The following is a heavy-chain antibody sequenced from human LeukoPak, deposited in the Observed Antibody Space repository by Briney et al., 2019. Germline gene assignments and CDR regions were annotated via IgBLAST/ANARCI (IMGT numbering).Heavy chain of an antibody. CDR1: GGSISSHY. Sequence: PSETLSLTCTVSGGSISSHYWSWIRQPPGKGLEWIGYIYYSGSTNYNPSLKSRVTISVDTSKNQFSLKLSSVTAADPAVYYCASYSGYDRTAELNWFAPWGQGTLVTVSS. CDR3: ASYSGYDRTAELNWFAP. V-gene: IGHV4-59*11. J-gene: IGHJ5*02. CDR2: IYYSGST. D-gene: IGHD5-12*01.